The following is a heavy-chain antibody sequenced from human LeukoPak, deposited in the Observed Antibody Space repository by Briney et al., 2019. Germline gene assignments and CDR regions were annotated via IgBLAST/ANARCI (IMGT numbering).Heavy chain of an antibody. J-gene: IGHJ4*02. Sequence: PGGSLRLSCVSSGFTFSSYWMIWVRHVPGKGLEWVANIRQGGNENYYADSVEGRFTISRDNAKNSLFLQMDSLRVEDTAVYYCARVGSWELQRVFDSWGQGTLVTVSS. CDR1: GFTFSSYW. CDR3: ARVGSWELQRVFDS. V-gene: IGHV3-7*01. CDR2: IRQGGNEN. D-gene: IGHD1-26*01.